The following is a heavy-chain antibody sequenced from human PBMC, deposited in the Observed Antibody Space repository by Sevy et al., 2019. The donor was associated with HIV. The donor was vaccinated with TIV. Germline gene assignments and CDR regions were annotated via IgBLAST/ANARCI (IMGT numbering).Heavy chain of an antibody. CDR1: GGSISSGDYY. CDR3: ARMTTLRGVIITYSSGWSGGDY. Sequence: SETLSLTCTVSGGSISSGDYYWSWIRQPPGKGLEWIGYIYYSGSAYYNPSLKSRVTISVDTSKNQFSLKLSSVTAADTAVYYCARMTTLRGVIITYSSGWSGGDYWGQGTLVTVSS. CDR2: IYYSGSA. J-gene: IGHJ4*02. D-gene: IGHD3-10*01. V-gene: IGHV4-30-4*01.